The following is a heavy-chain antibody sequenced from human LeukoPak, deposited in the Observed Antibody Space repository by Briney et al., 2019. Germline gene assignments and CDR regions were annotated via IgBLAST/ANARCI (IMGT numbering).Heavy chain of an antibody. Sequence: SGPTLVKPTQTLTLTCTFSGFSLSTSGVGVGWIRQAPGKALEWLALIYWDDDKRYSPSLKSRLTITKDTSKNQAVLTMTNMDPVDTATYYCAHRQTYDSSGYYQYYFDYWGQGTLVTVSS. CDR2: IYWDDDK. J-gene: IGHJ4*02. D-gene: IGHD3-22*01. V-gene: IGHV2-5*02. CDR1: GFSLSTSGVG. CDR3: AHRQTYDSSGYYQYYFDY.